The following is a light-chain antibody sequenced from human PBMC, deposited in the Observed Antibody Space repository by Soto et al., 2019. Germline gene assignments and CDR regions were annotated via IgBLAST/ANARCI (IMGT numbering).Light chain of an antibody. CDR2: DVT. CDR1: SSDVGGYNY. Sequence: QSVLSQPASVPVYPGLSVTISCTETSSDVGGYNYVSWYQQHPGKAPKLMIYDVTNRPSGVSNRFSGSKSGNTAPLTISGLQAEDEADYYCNSYTSSRTYVFGVGTKVTVL. V-gene: IGLV2-14*01. CDR3: NSYTSSRTYV. J-gene: IGLJ1*01.